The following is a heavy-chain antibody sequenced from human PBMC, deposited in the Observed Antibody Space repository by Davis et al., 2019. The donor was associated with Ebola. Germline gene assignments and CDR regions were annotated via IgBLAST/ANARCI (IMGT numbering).Heavy chain of an antibody. CDR1: GYTFTGYY. V-gene: IGHV1-2*02. CDR2: INPNSGGT. Sequence: ASVKVSCKASGYTFTGYYMHWVRQAPGQGLEWMGWINPNSGGTSYAQKFQGRVTMTRDTSTSTVYMELSSLRSEDTAVYYCARGALGSYKPTSASEYFQHWGQGTLVTVSS. D-gene: IGHD1-26*01. J-gene: IGHJ1*01. CDR3: ARGALGSYKPTSASEYFQH.